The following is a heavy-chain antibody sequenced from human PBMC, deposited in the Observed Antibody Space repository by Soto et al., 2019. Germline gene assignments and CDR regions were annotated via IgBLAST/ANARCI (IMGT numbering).Heavy chain of an antibody. Sequence: SETLSLTCAVYGGSFSGYYWSWIRQPPGKGLEWIGEINHSGSTNYNPSLKSRVTISVDTSKNQFSLKLSSVTAADTAVYYCATSEGSDYGNFDYWGQGTLVTVSS. CDR1: GGSFSGYY. J-gene: IGHJ4*02. CDR2: INHSGST. CDR3: ATSEGSDYGNFDY. D-gene: IGHD4-17*01. V-gene: IGHV4-34*01.